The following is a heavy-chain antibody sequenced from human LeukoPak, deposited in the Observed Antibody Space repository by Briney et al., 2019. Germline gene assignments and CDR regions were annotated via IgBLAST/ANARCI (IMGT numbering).Heavy chain of an antibody. D-gene: IGHD4-17*01. CDR2: INSDRYRNTI. CDR3: ARDRDYAFDY. V-gene: IGHV3-48*02. CDR1: GFTLSSYS. Sequence: GGPLRLSCAASGFTLSSYSMNWVRQAPGKGLEWISYINSDRYRNTIYYADTVKGRFTISRDNAKSSLYLQLNSLRDEDTAIYYCARDRDYAFDYWGQGTLVTVSS. J-gene: IGHJ4*02.